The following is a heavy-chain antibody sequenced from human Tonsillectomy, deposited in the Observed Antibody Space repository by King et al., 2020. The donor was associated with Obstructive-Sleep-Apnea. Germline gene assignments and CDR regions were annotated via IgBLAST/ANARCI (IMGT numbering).Heavy chain of an antibody. CDR2: ISPGDSDT. CDR3: ARKNCDPGRRLDF. Sequence: VQLVESGAEVKKSGESLKISCKASGYTFTNYWIGWVRQIPGTGLEWMGFISPGDSDTRYSPSFQGQVTIYADNSIATAYLEWTSLKASDRAMYYCARKNCDPGRRLDFGGQGTLVAVSS. J-gene: IGHJ4*02. CDR1: GYTFTNYW. V-gene: IGHV5-51*01. D-gene: IGHD1-1*01.